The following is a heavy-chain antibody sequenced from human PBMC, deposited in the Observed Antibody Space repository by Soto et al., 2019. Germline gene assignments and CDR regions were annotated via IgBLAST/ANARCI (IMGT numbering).Heavy chain of an antibody. D-gene: IGHD3-22*01. Sequence: GGSLRLSCIASGFTFSSHAMTWVRQAPGRGLEWVSAISASGGDTYYADSVKGRFNVSRDNSKNKVYLQMSSLRADESAVYYCAMWSHFGISIIVVVSHTLDYWGQGTLVTVSS. V-gene: IGHV3-23*01. CDR3: AMWSHFGISIIVVVSHTLDY. CDR2: ISASGGDT. J-gene: IGHJ4*02. CDR1: GFTFSSHA.